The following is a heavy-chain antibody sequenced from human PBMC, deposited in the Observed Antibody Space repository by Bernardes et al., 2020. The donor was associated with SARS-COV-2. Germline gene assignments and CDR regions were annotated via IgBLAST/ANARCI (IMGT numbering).Heavy chain of an antibody. V-gene: IGHV3-48*02. D-gene: IGHD5-18*01. CDR1: GFTFSSYS. CDR3: ARDGRLDTPTITSRPRWFAP. Sequence: GGSLRLSCAASGFTFSSYSMNWVRQAPGKGLEWVAFLSSRSDTIYHADSVKGRFTISRDNAKNSLYLQMNNLRDEDTAMYYCARDGRLDTPTITSRPRWFAPWGQGTLVTVSS. J-gene: IGHJ5*02. CDR2: LSSRSDTI.